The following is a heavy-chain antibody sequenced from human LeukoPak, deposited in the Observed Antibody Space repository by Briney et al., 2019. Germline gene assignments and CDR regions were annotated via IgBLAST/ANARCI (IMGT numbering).Heavy chain of an antibody. V-gene: IGHV1-69*05. CDR2: IIPIFGTA. J-gene: IGHJ4*02. Sequence: ASVKVSCKASGGTFSSYAISWVRQAPGPGLEWMGGIIPIFGTANYAQKFQGRVTITTDESTSTAYMELSSLRSEDTAVYYCARDEGIAAGYFDYWGQGTLVTVSS. CDR3: ARDEGIAAGYFDY. CDR1: GGTFSSYA. D-gene: IGHD6-13*01.